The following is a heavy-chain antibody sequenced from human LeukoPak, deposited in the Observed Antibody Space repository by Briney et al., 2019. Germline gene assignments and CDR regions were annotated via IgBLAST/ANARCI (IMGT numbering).Heavy chain of an antibody. V-gene: IGHV4-34*01. J-gene: IGHJ4*02. D-gene: IGHD1-26*01. CDR3: ARLIIVGATALFDY. CDR1: GGSFSGYY. CDR2: INHSGST. Sequence: SETLSLTCAVYGGSFSGYYWSWIRQPPGKGLEWIGEINHSGSTNYNPSLKSRVIISVDTSKNQFSLKLSSVTAADTAVYYCARLIIVGATALFDYWGQGTLVTVSS.